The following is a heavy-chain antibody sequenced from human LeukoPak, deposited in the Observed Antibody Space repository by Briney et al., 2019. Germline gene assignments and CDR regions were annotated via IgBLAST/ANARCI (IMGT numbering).Heavy chain of an antibody. J-gene: IGHJ4*02. CDR3: ARAPAVGSSSAPIN. CDR1: GYTFTSCG. V-gene: IGHV1-18*01. D-gene: IGHD6-6*01. CDR2: ISAYNGNT. Sequence: ASVKVSCKASGYTFTSCGISWVRQAPGQGLEWMGWISAYNGNTNYAQKLQGRVTMTTDTSTSTAYMELRSLRSDDTAVYYCARAPAVGSSSAPINWGQGTLVTVSS.